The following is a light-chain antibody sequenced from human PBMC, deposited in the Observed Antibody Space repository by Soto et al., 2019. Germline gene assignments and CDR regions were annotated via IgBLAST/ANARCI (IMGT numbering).Light chain of an antibody. V-gene: IGLV2-14*03. CDR2: EVI. CDR3: SSYTTSSTRV. J-gene: IGLJ1*01. Sequence: QSVLTQPASVSGSPGHSITTSCTGTSSDVGAYDFVSWYQQHPDKAPKLMIYEVIYRPSGVSNRFSGSKSVNTATLTISGLQAEDEGDYYCSSYTTSSTRVFGTGTKLTVL. CDR1: SSDVGAYDF.